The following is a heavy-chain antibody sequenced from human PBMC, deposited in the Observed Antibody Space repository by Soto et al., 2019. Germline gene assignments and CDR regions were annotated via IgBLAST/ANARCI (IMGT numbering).Heavy chain of an antibody. CDR3: ARDPPSGTTLDWADS. CDR2: TSSSGSFM. J-gene: IGHJ4*02. Sequence: GLSCAVSVFKFHGCSMRWIRQAPGKGLEWVASTSSSGSFMNYADSVKGRFTISRDNAKNSLYLQMSGLKDEDTAVYYCARDPPSGTTLDWADSWGQGTLVTVSS. CDR1: VFKFHGCS. V-gene: IGHV3-21*01. D-gene: IGHD1-7*01.